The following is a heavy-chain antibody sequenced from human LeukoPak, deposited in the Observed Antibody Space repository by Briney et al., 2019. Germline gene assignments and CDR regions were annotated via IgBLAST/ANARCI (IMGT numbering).Heavy chain of an antibody. CDR1: GGSFSGYF. CDR2: IYHSGST. V-gene: IGHV4-34*01. J-gene: IGHJ6*04. CDR3: ARGRVSQYGKDV. Sequence: SEPLSLSRAVYGGSFSGYFWCWIRQPRGEGLGWIGEIYHSGSTNYNPSLKCRVTISVDTSKNQYSLKQSSVTAADTAVYYCARGRVSQYGKDVWGKGTTVTVSS.